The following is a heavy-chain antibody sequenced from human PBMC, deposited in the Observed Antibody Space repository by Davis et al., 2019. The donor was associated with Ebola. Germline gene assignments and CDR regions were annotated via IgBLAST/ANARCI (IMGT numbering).Heavy chain of an antibody. J-gene: IGHJ6*02. CDR1: GFTVSSNY. V-gene: IGHV3-53*05. Sequence: GEPLKISCAASGFTVSSNYMSWVRQAPGKGLEWVSVIYNGGSTYYADSVKGRFTISRDNSKNTLYLQMNSLRAEDTAVYYCARNYDFWSGLVSYGMDVWGQGTTVTVSS. D-gene: IGHD3-3*01. CDR3: ARNYDFWSGLVSYGMDV. CDR2: IYNGGST.